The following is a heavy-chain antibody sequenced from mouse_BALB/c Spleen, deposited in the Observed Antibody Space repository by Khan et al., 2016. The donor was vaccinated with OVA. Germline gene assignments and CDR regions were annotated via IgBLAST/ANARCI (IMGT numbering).Heavy chain of an antibody. CDR3: VSDGAYHRNGGWFAY. J-gene: IGHJ3*01. CDR2: INPSNGYT. D-gene: IGHD2-14*01. CDR1: GYTFTSSK. V-gene: IGHV1-4*01. Sequence: VQLQQSGAELARPGASVKMSCKASGYTFTSSKIHWIKLRPGQGLEWIGYINPSNGYTKYNQKFKDKATLTAAKSSTTAYLQLSSLTSDDSAVYGWVSDGAYHRNGGWFAYCGQGTLVTASA.